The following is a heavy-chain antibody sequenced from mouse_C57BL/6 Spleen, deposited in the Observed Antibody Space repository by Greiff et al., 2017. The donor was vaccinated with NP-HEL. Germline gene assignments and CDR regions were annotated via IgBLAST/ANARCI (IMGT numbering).Heavy chain of an antibody. D-gene: IGHD1-1*01. Sequence: QVQLQQPGAELVRPGSSVKLSCKASGYTFTSYWMHWVKQRPIQGLEWIGNIDPSDSETHYNQKFKDKATLTVDKSSSTAYMQHSSLTSEDSAVYDGARYGTTVVGDMDDWGQGTTVTVSS. CDR2: IDPSDSET. CDR3: ARYGTTVVGDMDD. J-gene: IGHJ4*01. V-gene: IGHV1-52*01. CDR1: GYTFTSYW.